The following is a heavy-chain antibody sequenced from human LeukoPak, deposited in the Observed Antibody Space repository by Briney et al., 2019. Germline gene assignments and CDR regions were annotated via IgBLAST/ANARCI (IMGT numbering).Heavy chain of an antibody. CDR3: ARSRRLVRGPLNV. J-gene: IGHJ6*02. Sequence: SETLSLTCAVYGGSFSGYYWSWIRQPPGKGLEWIGEINHSGSTNYNPSLKSRVTISVGTSKNQFSLKLSSVTAADTAVYYCARSRRLVRGPLNVWGQGTTVTVSS. CDR2: INHSGST. V-gene: IGHV4-34*01. D-gene: IGHD3-16*01. CDR1: GGSFSGYY.